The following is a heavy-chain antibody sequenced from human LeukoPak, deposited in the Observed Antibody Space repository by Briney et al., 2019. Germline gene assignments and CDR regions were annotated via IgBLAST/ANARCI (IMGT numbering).Heavy chain of an antibody. V-gene: IGHV3-7*01. J-gene: IGHJ4*02. D-gene: IGHD3-10*01. CDR1: GFTFSSYW. CDR3: ARDLRFGESRRGY. Sequence: GGALTLSRAASGFTFSSYWMSWVRQAPAKGLAWVANIKQDGSEKSYVDSVKGRFTISRDNAKNSLYLQMNTLRAEDTAVYYCARDLRFGESRRGYWGQGTLVTVSS. CDR2: IKQDGSEK.